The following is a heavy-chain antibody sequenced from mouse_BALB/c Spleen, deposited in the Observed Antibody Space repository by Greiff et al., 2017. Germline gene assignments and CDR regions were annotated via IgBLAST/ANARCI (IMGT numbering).Heavy chain of an antibody. CDR3: ARAGYYRYPYYYAMDY. CDR2: ISSGGST. Sequence: EVQRVESGGGLVKPGGSLKLSCAASGFTFSSYAMSWVRQTPEKRLEWVASISSGGSTYYPDSVKGRFTISRDNARNILYLQMSSLRSEDTAMYYCARAGYYRYPYYYAMDYWGQGTSVTVSS. CDR1: GFTFSSYA. V-gene: IGHV5-6-5*01. D-gene: IGHD2-14*01. J-gene: IGHJ4*01.